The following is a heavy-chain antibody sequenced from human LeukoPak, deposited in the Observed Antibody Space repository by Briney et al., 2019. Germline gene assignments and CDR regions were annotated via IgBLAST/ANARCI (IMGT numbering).Heavy chain of an antibody. D-gene: IGHD5-18*01. J-gene: IGHJ5*02. CDR1: GGSISSSSYY. CDR3: ARQVDTAMVMIGFDP. CDR2: IYYSGST. V-gene: IGHV4-39*01. Sequence: SETLSLTCTVSGGSISSSSYYWGWIRQPPGKGLEWIGSIYYSGSTYYNPSLKSQVTISVDTSKNQFSLKLSSVTAADTAVYYCARQVDTAMVMIGFDPWGQGTLVTVSS.